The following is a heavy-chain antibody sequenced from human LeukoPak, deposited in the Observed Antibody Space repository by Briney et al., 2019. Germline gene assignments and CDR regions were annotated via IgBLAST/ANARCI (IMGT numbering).Heavy chain of an antibody. D-gene: IGHD2-15*01. V-gene: IGHV1-69*05. CDR1: GGTFSSYA. CDR3: ARGAPDCSGGSCYRRNYYYYMDV. CDR2: IIPIFGTA. J-gene: IGHJ6*03. Sequence: SVKVSCKASGGTFSSYAISWVRQAPGQGLEWMGGIIPIFGTANYAQKFQGRVTITTDESTSTAYMELSSLRSEDTAVYYCARGAPDCSGGSCYRRNYYYYMDVWGKGTTVTVSS.